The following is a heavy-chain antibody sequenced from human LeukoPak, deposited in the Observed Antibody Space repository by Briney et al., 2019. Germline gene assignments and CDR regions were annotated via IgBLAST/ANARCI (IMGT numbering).Heavy chain of an antibody. CDR2: INPNSGGT. V-gene: IGHV1-2*02. Sequence: ASVKVSCKASGYTFTGYYMHWVRQAPGQGLEWMGWINPNSGGTNYAQKFQGRVTMTRDTSISTAYMELSRLRSDDTAVYYCARDTEGGGPVHAFDIWGQGTMVTVSS. J-gene: IGHJ3*02. CDR1: GYTFTGYY. CDR3: ARDTEGGGPVHAFDI. D-gene: IGHD3-16*01.